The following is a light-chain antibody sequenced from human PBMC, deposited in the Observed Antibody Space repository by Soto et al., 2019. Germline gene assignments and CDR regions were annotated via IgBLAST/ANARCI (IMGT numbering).Light chain of an antibody. CDR2: LGS. J-gene: IGKJ1*01. CDR3: MQALQKPSI. CDR1: EILHSNGISY. Sequence: LMVTQSPRSLSVTPGEPSSMAFRSSEILHSNGISYLHWYLQKPGQSPQLLIYLGSTRASGVPDRFSGSGSGTEYTLKISRVEAEDVGVYYCMQALQKPSIFGQGTKVDIK. V-gene: IGKV2-28*01.